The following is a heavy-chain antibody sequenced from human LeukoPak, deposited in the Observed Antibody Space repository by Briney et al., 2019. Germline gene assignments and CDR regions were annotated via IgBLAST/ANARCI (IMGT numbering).Heavy chain of an antibody. CDR1: GFTVSSNY. D-gene: IGHD3-22*01. Sequence: GGSLRLSCAASGFTVSSNYMSWVRQAPGKGMEWVSVIYSGGSTYYADSVKGRFTISRHNSKNTLYLQMNSLRAEDTAVYYCARDVSRNYDSSGYYLDWGQGTLVTVSS. J-gene: IGHJ4*02. CDR3: ARDVSRNYDSSGYYLD. CDR2: IYSGGST. V-gene: IGHV3-53*04.